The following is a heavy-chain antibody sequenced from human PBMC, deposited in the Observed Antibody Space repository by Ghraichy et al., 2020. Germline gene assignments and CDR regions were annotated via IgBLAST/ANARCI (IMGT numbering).Heavy chain of an antibody. D-gene: IGHD1-14*01. CDR1: GFTFRSYA. CDR3: AISPNRLYGLDV. J-gene: IGHJ6*02. V-gene: IGHV3-23*01. Sequence: GSLKISCAASGFTFRSYAMSWVRQAPGKGLEWVSAISGSGGSTYYADSVKGRFTISRDNSKDTLYLQVNSLRAEDMAVYYCAISPNRLYGLDVWGQGTTVTVSS. CDR2: ISGSGGST.